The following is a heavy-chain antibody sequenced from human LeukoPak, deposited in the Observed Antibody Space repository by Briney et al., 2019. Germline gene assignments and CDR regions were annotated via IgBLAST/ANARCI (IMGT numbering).Heavy chain of an antibody. CDR1: GFTFSSYA. J-gene: IGHJ4*02. V-gene: IGHV3-23*01. Sequence: GGSLRLSCAASGFTFSSYAMSWVRQAPGKGLEWVSSIGNSGAGTYYAASVKGRFTISRDNSKNTLYLQMNSLRAEDTALYYCAKRDNFFDCWGQGTLVTVSS. CDR3: AKRDNFFDC. CDR2: IGNSGAGT.